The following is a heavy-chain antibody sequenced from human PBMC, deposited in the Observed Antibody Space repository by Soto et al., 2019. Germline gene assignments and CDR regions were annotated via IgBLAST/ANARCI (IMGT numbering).Heavy chain of an antibody. CDR3: ARPTKPDYGIDY. V-gene: IGHV4-39*01. CDR2: IYYSGST. Sequence: QLQLQESGPGLVKPSETLSLTCTVSGGSISSSSYYWGWIRQPPGKGLEWIGSIYYSGSTYYNPSLKSRVTISVDTSKNQLSLKLSSVTAADTAVYYCARPTKPDYGIDYWGQGTLVTVSS. CDR1: GGSISSSSYY. D-gene: IGHD4-17*01. J-gene: IGHJ4*02.